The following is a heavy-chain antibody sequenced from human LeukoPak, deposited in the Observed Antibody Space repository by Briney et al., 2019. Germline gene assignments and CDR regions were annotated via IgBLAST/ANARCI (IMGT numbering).Heavy chain of an antibody. V-gene: IGHV3-74*01. CDR1: GFTLSSYW. CDR2: INSDGSST. Sequence: GGSLRLSCAASGFTLSSYWMHWVRQAPGKGLVWVSRINSDGSSTSYADSVKGRFTISRDNAKNTLYLQMNSLRAEDTAVYYCARGSQRGAAANYYGMDVWGQGTTVTVSS. CDR3: ARGSQRGAAANYYGMDV. J-gene: IGHJ6*02. D-gene: IGHD2-2*01.